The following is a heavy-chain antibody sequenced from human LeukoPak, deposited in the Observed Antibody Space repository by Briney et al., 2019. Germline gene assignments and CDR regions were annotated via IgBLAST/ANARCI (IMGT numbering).Heavy chain of an antibody. D-gene: IGHD3-10*01. CDR1: GGSISSYY. V-gene: IGHV4-4*07. CDR2: IYTSGST. Sequence: SETLSLTCTVSGGSISSYYWSWIRQPAGKGLEWIGRIYTSGSTNYNPSLKSRVTMSVDTSKNQFSLKLSSVTAEDTAVYYCAKPSYYYGSGSPYAFDIWGQGTMVTVSS. J-gene: IGHJ3*02. CDR3: AKPSYYYGSGSPYAFDI.